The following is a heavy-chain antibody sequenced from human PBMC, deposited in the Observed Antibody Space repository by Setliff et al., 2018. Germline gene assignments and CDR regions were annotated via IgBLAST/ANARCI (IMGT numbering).Heavy chain of an antibody. V-gene: IGHV4-34*01. D-gene: IGHD3-16*01. CDR3: ARLPNYVWGSPVDY. CDR2: ISPVGRT. CDR1: GGGGSFSNYY. J-gene: IGHJ4*02. Sequence: PSETLSLTCGVYGGGGSFSNYYWSWIRQPPGKGLEWIGEISPVGRTFYNPSLKSRVTISVDTSKNQFSLTLSSVTAADTAVYYCARLPNYVWGSPVDYWGQGTLVTVSS.